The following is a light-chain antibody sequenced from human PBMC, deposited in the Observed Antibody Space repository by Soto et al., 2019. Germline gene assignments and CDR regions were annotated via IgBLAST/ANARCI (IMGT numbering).Light chain of an antibody. CDR3: SSYTSTTTQV. Sequence: QSVLTQPASVSGSPGQSITISCTGTSSNVGGYNEFSWYQHHPGKANKLMNSDNSKRPSGVSNRFSGSKSGNTASLTISGLQAEDEADYYGSSYTSTTTQVFGGGTKLTVL. CDR1: SSNVGGYNE. CDR2: DNS. V-gene: IGLV2-14*03. J-gene: IGLJ2*01.